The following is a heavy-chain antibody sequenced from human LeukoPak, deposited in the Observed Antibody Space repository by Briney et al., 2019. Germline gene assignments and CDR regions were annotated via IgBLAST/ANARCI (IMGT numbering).Heavy chain of an antibody. V-gene: IGHV4-38-2*02. CDR2: INHSGNT. CDR3: ARERSPFDY. J-gene: IGHJ4*02. D-gene: IGHD3-10*01. Sequence: SETLSLTCTVSDYSISSGYYWAWIRQSPREGLEWIASINHSGNTYYNPSLKSRVTISVDTSKNQFSLKLSSVTAADTAVYYCARERSPFDYWGQGTLVTVSS. CDR1: DYSISSGYY.